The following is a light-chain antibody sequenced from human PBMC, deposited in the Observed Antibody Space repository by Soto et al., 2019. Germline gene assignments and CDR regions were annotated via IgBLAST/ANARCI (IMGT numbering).Light chain of an antibody. CDR1: GNAVSYQL. CDR2: NVT. Sequence: QSALTQPASVSGSPGQSITISCSGNAVSYQLVSWYQQQPGKAPKLILYNVTRRPSGVSNRFSGFKSGTTASLKITGLQAEDEADYYCCSFVGVTNDVFVNGTKV. V-gene: IGLV2-23*02. CDR3: CSFVGVTNDV. J-gene: IGLJ1*01.